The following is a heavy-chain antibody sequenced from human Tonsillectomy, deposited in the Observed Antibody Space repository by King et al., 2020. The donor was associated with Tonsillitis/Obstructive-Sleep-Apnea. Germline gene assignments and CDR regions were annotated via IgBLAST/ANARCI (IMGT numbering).Heavy chain of an antibody. CDR2: INHSGST. CDR1: GGSFSGYY. J-gene: IGHJ4*02. Sequence: VQLPQWGAGLLKPSETLSLTCAVYGGSFSGYYWSWIRQPPGKGLEWIGEINHSGSTNYNPSLKSRVTISVDTSKNQFSLKLSSVTAADTAVYYCARGGDIVVVPAAMYFDYWGQGTLVTVSS. CDR3: ARGGDIVVVPAAMYFDY. V-gene: IGHV4-34*01. D-gene: IGHD2-2*01.